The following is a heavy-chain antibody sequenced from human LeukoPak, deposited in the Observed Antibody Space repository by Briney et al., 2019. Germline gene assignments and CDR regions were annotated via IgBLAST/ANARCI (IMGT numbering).Heavy chain of an antibody. CDR2: IILGNSTM. CDR1: GFTFSSFT. CDR3: ARVGNGRSWDY. D-gene: IGHD2-15*01. V-gene: IGHV3-48*02. Sequence: GESLRLSCAASGFTFSSFTMNWARQVPGKGLEWISYIILGNSTMFCADSVKGRFTISRDNAKNSLYLQMNSLRDDDTAVYYCARVGNGRSWDYWGQGTLVSVSS. J-gene: IGHJ4*02.